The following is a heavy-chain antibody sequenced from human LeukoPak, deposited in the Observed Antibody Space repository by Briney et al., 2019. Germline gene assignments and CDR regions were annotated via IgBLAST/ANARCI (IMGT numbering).Heavy chain of an antibody. CDR1: GFTFSSYW. Sequence: GGSLRLSCAASGFTFSSYWMSWVRQAPGKGLVWVSRINSDGSSTSYADSVKGRFTISRDNAKNTLYLQMNSLRAEDTAVYYCAPTKYSSGWPFDYWGQGTLVTVSS. CDR2: INSDGSST. D-gene: IGHD6-19*01. J-gene: IGHJ4*02. CDR3: APTKYSSGWPFDY. V-gene: IGHV3-74*01.